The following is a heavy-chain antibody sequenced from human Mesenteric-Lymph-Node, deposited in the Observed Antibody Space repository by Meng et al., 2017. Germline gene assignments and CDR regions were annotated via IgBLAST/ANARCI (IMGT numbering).Heavy chain of an antibody. V-gene: IGHV3-74*01. J-gene: IGHJ4*02. CDR2: INSDGSST. CDR3: ATDLGAVTTPFDY. Sequence: GESLKISCAASGFTFSSYWMHWVRQAPGKGLVWVSRINSDGSSTSYADSVKGRFTISRDNAKNTLYLQMNSLRAEDTAVYYCATDLGAVTTPFDYWGQGTLVTVSS. D-gene: IGHD4-17*01. CDR1: GFTFSSYW.